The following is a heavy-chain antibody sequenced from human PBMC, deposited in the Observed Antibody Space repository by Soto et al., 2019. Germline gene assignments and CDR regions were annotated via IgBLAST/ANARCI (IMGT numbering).Heavy chain of an antibody. V-gene: IGHV1-8*01. CDR3: ARGLYSSSWIDYYYYMDV. CDR1: GYTFTSYD. D-gene: IGHD6-13*01. CDR2: MNPNSGNT. J-gene: IGHJ6*03. Sequence: ASVKVSCKASGYTFTSYDINWVRQATGQGLEWMGWMNPNSGNTGYAQKFQGRVTMTRNTSISTAYMELSSLRSEDTAVYYCARGLYSSSWIDYYYYMDVWGKGTTVTVSS.